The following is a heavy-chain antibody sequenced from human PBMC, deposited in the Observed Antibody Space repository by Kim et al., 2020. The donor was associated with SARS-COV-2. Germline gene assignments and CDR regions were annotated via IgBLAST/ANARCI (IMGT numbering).Heavy chain of an antibody. V-gene: IGHV4-59*08. Sequence: SETLSLTCTVSGGSISSYYWSWIRQPPGKGLEWIGYIYYRGSTNYNPSLKSRVTISVDTSKNQFSLKLSSVTAADTAGYSCARSYDISGPDYWGQGTRAT. CDR1: GGSISSYY. CDR3: ARSYDISGPDY. CDR2: IYYRGST. J-gene: IGHJ4*02. D-gene: IGHD3-22*01.